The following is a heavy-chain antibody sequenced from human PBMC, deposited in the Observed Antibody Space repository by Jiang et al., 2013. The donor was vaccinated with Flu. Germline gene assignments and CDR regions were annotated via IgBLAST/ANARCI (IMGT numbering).Heavy chain of an antibody. CDR2: SSLSLVQ. J-gene: IGHJ4*02. Sequence: EVKKPGSSVKVSCKASGGSFSSYAFSWVRQALDKGLSGWEGSSLSLVQQATHRSSRTESRLPRTNPRAQPTWKWGAVRSDDTAVYYCARENMDRHTVDYFDYWGQGTLVTVSS. D-gene: IGHD4-23*01. V-gene: IGHV1-69*04. CDR1: GGSFSSYA. CDR3: ARENMDRHTVDYFDY.